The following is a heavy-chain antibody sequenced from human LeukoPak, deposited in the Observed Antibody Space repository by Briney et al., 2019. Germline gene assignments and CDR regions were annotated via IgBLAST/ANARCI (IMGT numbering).Heavy chain of an antibody. CDR2: INPNSGGT. V-gene: IGHV1-2*02. CDR1: GYTFTGYY. CDR3: ARDGWPLVGATDSFDY. Sequence: GASVKVSCKASGYTFTGYYMHWVRQAPGQGLEWMGWINPNSGGTNYAQKFQGRVTMTRDTSISTAYMELSRLRSDDTAVYYCARDGWPLVGATDSFDYWGQGTLVTVSS. D-gene: IGHD1-26*01. J-gene: IGHJ4*02.